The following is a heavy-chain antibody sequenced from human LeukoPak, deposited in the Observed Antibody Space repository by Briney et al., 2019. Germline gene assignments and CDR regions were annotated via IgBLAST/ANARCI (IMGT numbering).Heavy chain of an antibody. J-gene: IGHJ6*02. CDR2: IYYSGST. Sequence: SETLSLTCTVSGGSISSYYWSWIRQPPGKGLEWIGYIYYSGSTNYNPSLKSRVTISVDTSKNQFSLKLSSVTAADTAVYYCARVAVTTYYSYGMDVWGQGTTVTVPS. D-gene: IGHD4-11*01. V-gene: IGHV4-59*01. CDR1: GGSISSYY. CDR3: ARVAVTTYYSYGMDV.